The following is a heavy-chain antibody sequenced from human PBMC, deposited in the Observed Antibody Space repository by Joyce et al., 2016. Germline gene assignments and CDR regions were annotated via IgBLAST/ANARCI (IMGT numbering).Heavy chain of an antibody. CDR3: ATSDVCSGYSIDYYYSGLDV. CDR1: GFTFNNAW. J-gene: IGHJ6*02. V-gene: IGHV3-15*01. Sequence: EVQLVESGGGLVRPGGSLRLSCAASGFTFNNAWMYWVRQAPGKGLDWLGRIKSRSEVATTHHAAPVKGRFIILRDDSKNTLYLQMNNLKTEDTAVYFCATSDVCSGYSIDYYYSGLDVWGQGTTVSVFS. D-gene: IGHD3-3*01. CDR2: IKSRSEVATT.